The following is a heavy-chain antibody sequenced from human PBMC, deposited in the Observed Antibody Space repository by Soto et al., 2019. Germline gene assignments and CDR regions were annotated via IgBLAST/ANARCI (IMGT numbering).Heavy chain of an antibody. J-gene: IGHJ5*02. CDR2: INHSGST. CDR3: ARGYRITIFGDPQYNWFDP. D-gene: IGHD3-3*01. V-gene: IGHV4-34*01. CDR1: GGSFSGYY. Sequence: SETLSLTCAVYGGSFSGYYWSWIRQPPGKGLEWIGEINHSGSTNYNPSLKSRVTISVDTSKNQFSLKLSSVTAADTAVYYCARGYRITIFGDPQYNWFDPWGQGTLVTVSS.